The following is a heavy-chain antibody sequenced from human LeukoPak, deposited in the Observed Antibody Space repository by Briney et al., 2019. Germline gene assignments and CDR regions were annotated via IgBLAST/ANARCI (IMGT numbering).Heavy chain of an antibody. Sequence: SETLSLTCAVYGGSFSGYYWSWIRKPPGKGLEWIGEINYSGSTNYNPSLKSRVTISVDTAKNQFSLKLSSVTAADTAVYYCARDPLISSGYYSITKPFVFDIWGQGTMVTVSS. D-gene: IGHD3-22*01. V-gene: IGHV4-34*01. CDR3: ARDPLISSGYYSITKPFVFDI. J-gene: IGHJ3*02. CDR2: INYSGST. CDR1: GGSFSGYY.